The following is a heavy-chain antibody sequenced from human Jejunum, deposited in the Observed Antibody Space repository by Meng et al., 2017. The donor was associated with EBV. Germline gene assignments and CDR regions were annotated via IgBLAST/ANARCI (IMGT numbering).Heavy chain of an antibody. J-gene: IGHJ4*02. CDR2: IKRTTDGGTT. D-gene: IGHD3-16*01. Sequence: EVQLVGSGGGLVKPGESLRLSCAASGFTFTNSHMTWFRQAPGKGPEWVGRIKRTTDGGTTDYAAPVKGRFTISRDDSKNTLYLQMNSLKTEDTAVYYCTDVGGDMIWGQGILVTVSS. V-gene: IGHV3-15*01. CDR1: GFTFTNSH. CDR3: TDVGGDMI.